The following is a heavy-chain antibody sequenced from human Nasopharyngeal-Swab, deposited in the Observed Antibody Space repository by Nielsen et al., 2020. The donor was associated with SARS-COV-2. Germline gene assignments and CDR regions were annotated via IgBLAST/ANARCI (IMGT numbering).Heavy chain of an antibody. J-gene: IGHJ4*02. CDR2: FDPEDGET. D-gene: IGHD6-13*01. CDR3: ATDRIAAAGDLDY. Sequence: ASVKVSCKVSVYTLTQLSMHWVRQAPGKGLEWMGGFDPEDGETIYAQKFQGRVTMTEDTSTDTAYMELSSLRSEGTAVYYCATDRIAAAGDLDYWGQGTLVTVSS. V-gene: IGHV1-24*01. CDR1: VYTLTQLS.